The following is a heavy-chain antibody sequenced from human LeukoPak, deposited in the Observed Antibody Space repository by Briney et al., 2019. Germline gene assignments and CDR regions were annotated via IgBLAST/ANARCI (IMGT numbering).Heavy chain of an antibody. V-gene: IGHV1-69*05. CDR1: GGTFSSYA. CDR2: IIPIFGTA. CDR3: ARGDGTLYYFDY. D-gene: IGHD1-1*01. J-gene: IGHJ4*02. Sequence: VASVKVSCKASGGTFSSYAISWVRQAPGQGLEWMGGIIPIFGTANYARKFQGRVTITTDESTSTAYMELSSLRSEDTAVYYCARGDGTLYYFDYWGQGTLVTVSS.